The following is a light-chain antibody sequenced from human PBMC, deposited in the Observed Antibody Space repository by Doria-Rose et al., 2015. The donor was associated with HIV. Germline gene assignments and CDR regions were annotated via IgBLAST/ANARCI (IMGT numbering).Light chain of an antibody. Sequence: EIVMTQSPGTLSLSPGESATLSCRASPSFSSTYLARYQQKPGQAPSLLIYDGSTRATGIPDRFSASGSGTDFTLTINRLEPEDFALYYCHRYGTSWTFGQGTKVEI. J-gene: IGKJ1*01. CDR1: PSFSSTY. V-gene: IGKV3-20*01. CDR3: HRYGTSWT. CDR2: DGS.